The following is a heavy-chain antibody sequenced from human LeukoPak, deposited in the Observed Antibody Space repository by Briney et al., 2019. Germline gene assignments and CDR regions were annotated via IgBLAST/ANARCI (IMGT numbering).Heavy chain of an antibody. CDR3: VKDRTGAGTDARYYFDY. D-gene: IGHD6-19*01. J-gene: IGHJ4*02. CDR1: GFSFSKYA. CDR2: IWFDGRQT. Sequence: PGGSLRLSCAASGFSFSKYAMHWVRQAPGKGLEWVAVIWFDGRQTFYADSVKGRFTISRDNSKNTLYLLMNSLRAEDTAFYYCVKDRTGAGTDARYYFDYWGQGTLSPSPQ. V-gene: IGHV3-33*06.